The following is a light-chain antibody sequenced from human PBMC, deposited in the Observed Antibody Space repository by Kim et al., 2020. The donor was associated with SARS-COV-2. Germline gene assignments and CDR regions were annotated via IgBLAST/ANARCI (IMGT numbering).Light chain of an antibody. CDR2: EDN. CDR3: QSYDSSNWV. J-gene: IGLJ3*02. Sequence: GKTVTISCTRSSGSLASNYVQWYQQRPGSAPTTVIYEDNQRPSGVPDRFSGSIDSSSNSASLTISGLKTEDEADYYCQSYDSSNWVFGGGTKLTVL. CDR1: SGSLASNY. V-gene: IGLV6-57*03.